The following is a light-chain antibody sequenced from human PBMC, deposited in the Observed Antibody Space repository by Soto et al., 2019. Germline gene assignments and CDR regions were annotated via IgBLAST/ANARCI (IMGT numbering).Light chain of an antibody. CDR2: KSS. J-gene: IGKJ1*01. V-gene: IGKV1-5*03. CDR1: QNIDIY. CDR3: QQYGRHWT. Sequence: DIQVTQSPSTLSASVGDTVTITCRAGQNIDIYMAWYQQKPGKAPKLLIYKSSSLESGVPSRFSGSGSGTESTLTISSLQPDDFATYYCQQYGRHWTFGQGTKVEI.